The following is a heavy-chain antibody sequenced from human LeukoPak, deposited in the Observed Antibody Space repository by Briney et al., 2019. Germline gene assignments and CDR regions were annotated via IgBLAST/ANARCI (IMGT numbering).Heavy chain of an antibody. CDR2: IIPIFGTA. CDR1: GGTFSSYA. D-gene: IGHD3-22*01. J-gene: IGHJ3*02. Sequence: SSVNVSCKAYGGTFSSYAISWVRQAPGQGLEWMGGIIPIFGTANYAQKFQGRVTITTDEPTSSAYMELSSLRSEDTAVYYCARWRPEMYYYDSSGHDAFDIWGQGTMVTVSS. V-gene: IGHV1-69*05. CDR3: ARWRPEMYYYDSSGHDAFDI.